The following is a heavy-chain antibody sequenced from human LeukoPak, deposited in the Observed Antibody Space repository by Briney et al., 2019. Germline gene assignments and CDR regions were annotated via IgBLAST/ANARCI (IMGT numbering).Heavy chain of an antibody. CDR1: GFSLSTSGMC. V-gene: IGHV2-70*01. D-gene: IGHD3-10*01. CDR2: IVWGDDK. Sequence: RESGPALLKPTQTLTLTCTFTGFSLSTSGMCVSWIRQPPGKALEWLALIVWGDDKYYSTSLKTRLTISKDTSKNQVVLTMTNMDTVDTAAYHCARPNPHYYGSGSYDYWGQGTLVTVSS. J-gene: IGHJ4*02. CDR3: ARPNPHYYGSGSYDY.